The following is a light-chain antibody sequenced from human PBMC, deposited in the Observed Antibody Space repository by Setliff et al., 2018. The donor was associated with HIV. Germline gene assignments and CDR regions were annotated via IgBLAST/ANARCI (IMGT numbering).Light chain of an antibody. Sequence: QSVLTQPPSVSGAPGQRVTISCTGSSSNIGAGFDVHWYQLVPDTAHRLLIHNNNNRPSGVPDRFSGYRSGASASLAIAGLQADDEADYFCQSFDSSLSVFGTGTKVTV. J-gene: IGLJ1*01. CDR1: SSNIGAGFD. CDR3: QSFDSSLSV. CDR2: NNN. V-gene: IGLV1-40*01.